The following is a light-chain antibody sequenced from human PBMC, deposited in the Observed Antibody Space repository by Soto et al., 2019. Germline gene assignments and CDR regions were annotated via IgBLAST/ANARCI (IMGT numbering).Light chain of an antibody. Sequence: EIVMTQSPGTLSLSPGDTATLSCRASQSVSSSYLAWYQQKPGQAPRLLIHGASSRATGIPDRFSGSGSGTDFTLTISRLEPEDFAVYYCQQRSNWLGIIFGQGTRLETK. CDR3: QQRSNWLGII. CDR2: GAS. J-gene: IGKJ5*01. CDR1: QSVSSSY. V-gene: IGKV3D-20*02.